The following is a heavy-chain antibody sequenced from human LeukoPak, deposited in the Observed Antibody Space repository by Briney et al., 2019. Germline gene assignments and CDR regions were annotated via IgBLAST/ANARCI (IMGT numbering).Heavy chain of an antibody. Sequence: GGSLSLSCAASGFMFSSNWMSWVRLAPGKGLEWVANIKEDGTETYYVDSVKGRFTISRDNAKNSLYLQMNSLRVEDTAVYYCAKEGRSLQTYWGQGTLVTVSS. CDR2: IKEDGTET. V-gene: IGHV3-7*03. CDR3: AKEGRSLQTY. D-gene: IGHD5-24*01. CDR1: GFMFSSNW. J-gene: IGHJ4*02.